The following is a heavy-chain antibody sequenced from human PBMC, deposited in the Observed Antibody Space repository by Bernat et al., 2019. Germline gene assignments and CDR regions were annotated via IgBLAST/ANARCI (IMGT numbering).Heavy chain of an antibody. J-gene: IGHJ5*02. CDR1: GDSVSSNSAA. Sequence: QVQLQQSGPGLVKPSQTLSLTCAISGDSVSSNSAAWNWIRQSPSRGLERLGRTYYRSKWYNDYAVSVKSRITINPDTSKNQFSLQLNSVTPEDTAVYYCARERADVVVVVAASNWFDPWGQGTLVTVSS. CDR3: ARERADVVVVVAASNWFDP. D-gene: IGHD2-15*01. V-gene: IGHV6-1*01. CDR2: TYYRSKWYN.